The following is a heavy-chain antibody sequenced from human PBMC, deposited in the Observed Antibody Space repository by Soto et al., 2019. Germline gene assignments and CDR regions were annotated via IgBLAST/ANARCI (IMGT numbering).Heavy chain of an antibody. J-gene: IGHJ4*02. CDR2: LSGSGGST. V-gene: IGHV3-23*01. CDR3: ASGFTAGKGSPPAY. Sequence: EVQLFESGGGLVQPGGSLRLSCAASGFSFIKYAMSWVRQAPGKGLVWVSGLSGSGGSTSSADSVKGRFAISRDNSKTTLYLHMNSLGDGDTAIYYCASGFTAGKGSPPAYWRQGTMVTVSS. D-gene: IGHD2-2*01. CDR1: GFSFIKYA.